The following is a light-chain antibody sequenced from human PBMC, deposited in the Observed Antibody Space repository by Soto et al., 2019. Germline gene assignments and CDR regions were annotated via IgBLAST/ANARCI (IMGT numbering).Light chain of an antibody. J-gene: IGLJ1*01. Sequence: QSVLTQPPSASGTPGQRVTISCSGSSSNIGSNYVYWYQQLPGTAPKLLIYRNNQRPSGVPDRFSGSKSGTSASLAISGLRSEDEADYYCAAWDDSLKVXGTGTKVTVL. CDR2: RNN. CDR1: SSNIGSNY. V-gene: IGLV1-47*01. CDR3: AAWDDSLKV.